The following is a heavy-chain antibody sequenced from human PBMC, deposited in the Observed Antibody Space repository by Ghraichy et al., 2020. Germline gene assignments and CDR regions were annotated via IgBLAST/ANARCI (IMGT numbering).Heavy chain of an antibody. V-gene: IGHV4-34*01. D-gene: IGHD2-8*01. Sequence: SETLSLTCAVYGGSFSDYYWSWIRQPPGKGLEWIGEINHSGSANYNPSLKSRVTISVDTSKNQFSLKLSSVTAADTAVYYCARGVGYCTNGVCRDAFDIWGQGTMVTVSS. CDR1: GGSFSDYY. CDR2: INHSGSA. CDR3: ARGVGYCTNGVCRDAFDI. J-gene: IGHJ3*02.